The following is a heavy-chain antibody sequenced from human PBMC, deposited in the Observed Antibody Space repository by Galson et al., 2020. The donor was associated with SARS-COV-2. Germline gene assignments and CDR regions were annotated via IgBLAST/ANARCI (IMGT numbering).Heavy chain of an antibody. CDR2: TYYRSKWYN. CDR1: GDSVSSNSAA. J-gene: IGHJ5*02. CDR3: ARGGTTNTICGVVIIRGWFDP. Sequence: SETLSLTCAISGDSVSSNSAAWNWIRQSPSRGLEWLGRTYYRSKWYNDYAVSVKSRITINPDTSKNQFSLQLNSVTPEDTAVYYCARGGTTNTICGVVIIRGWFDPWGQGTLVTVSS. D-gene: IGHD3-3*01. V-gene: IGHV6-1*01.